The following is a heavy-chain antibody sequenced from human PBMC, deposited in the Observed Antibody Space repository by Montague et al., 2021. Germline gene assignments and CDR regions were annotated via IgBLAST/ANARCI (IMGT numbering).Heavy chain of an antibody. CDR3: TFYKFRETPRGFDY. V-gene: IGHV3-74*01. J-gene: IGHJ4*02. CDR2: ISTDGSST. D-gene: IGHD3-10*01. CDR1: GFTFSSYW. Sequence: SLRLSCAASGFTFSSYWMHWVRQAPGKGLVWVPRISTDGSSTTYADSVKGRFTTSRDNAKNMLYLQMNSLRAEDTAVYYCTFYKFRETPRGFDYWGRGTLVTVSA.